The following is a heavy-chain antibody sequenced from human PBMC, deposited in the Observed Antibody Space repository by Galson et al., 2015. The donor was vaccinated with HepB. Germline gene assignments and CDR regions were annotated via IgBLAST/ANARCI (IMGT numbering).Heavy chain of an antibody. CDR2: IIPIFGTA. Sequence: SVKVSCKASGGTFSSYAISWVRQAPGQGLEWMGGIIPIFGTANYAQKFQGRVTITADESTSTAYMELSSLRFEDTAVYYCARVGGKLGYCRGGGCSNWFDPWGQGTLVTVSS. V-gene: IGHV1-69*13. CDR1: GGTFSSYA. CDR3: ARVGGKLGYCRGGGCSNWFDP. D-gene: IGHD2-15*01. J-gene: IGHJ5*02.